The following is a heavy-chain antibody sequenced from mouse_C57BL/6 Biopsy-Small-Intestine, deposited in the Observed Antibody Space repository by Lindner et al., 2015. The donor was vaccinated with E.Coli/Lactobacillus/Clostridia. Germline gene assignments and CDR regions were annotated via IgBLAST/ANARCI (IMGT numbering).Heavy chain of an antibody. CDR3: ARDPTGYYDILTGDARPALLGLDP. D-gene: IGHD1-1*01. J-gene: IGHJ4*01. CDR2: INPKSGGT. CDR1: GYSFIDYY. Sequence: SVKVSCKASGYSFIDYYMHWVRQAPGQGLEWMGWINPKSGGTNYAQKFQGRVTMTRDTSITTVYMDLSSLRSDDTAVYYCARDPTGYYDILTGDARPALLGLDPWGQGTPVTVSS. V-gene: IGHV1-84*02.